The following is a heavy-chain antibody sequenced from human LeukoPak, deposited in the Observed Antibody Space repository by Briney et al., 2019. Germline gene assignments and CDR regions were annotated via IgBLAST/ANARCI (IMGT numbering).Heavy chain of an antibody. J-gene: IGHJ4*02. CDR2: INHSGST. V-gene: IGHV4-34*01. CDR3: ARSRPRTYYYDSSGYFFDY. CDR1: GGSFSGYY. D-gene: IGHD3-22*01. Sequence: PSETLSLTCAVYGGSFSGYYWSWVRQPPGKGLEWIGEINHSGSTNYNPSLKSRVTISVDTSKNQFSLKLSSVTAADTAVYYCARSRPRTYYYDSSGYFFDYWGQGTLVTVSS.